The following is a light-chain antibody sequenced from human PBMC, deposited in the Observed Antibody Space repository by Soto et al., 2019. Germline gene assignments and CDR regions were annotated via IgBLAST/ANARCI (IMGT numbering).Light chain of an antibody. V-gene: IGKV1-17*03. Sequence: DVQMIQSPSAMSASVGDRVTITCRASQDISRFVAWFQQKPGKAPERLIYDTSTLQVGVPSRFSGGGSGTEFTLTISCLQTEDSATYYCLQHNSYSYTFGQGTKLEIK. J-gene: IGKJ2*01. CDR1: QDISRF. CDR3: LQHNSYSYT. CDR2: DTS.